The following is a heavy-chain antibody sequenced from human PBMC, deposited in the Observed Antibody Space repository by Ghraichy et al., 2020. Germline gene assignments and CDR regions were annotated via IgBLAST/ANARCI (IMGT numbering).Heavy chain of an antibody. Sequence: SVKVSCKASGGTFSSYAISWVRQAPGQGLEWMGGIIPIFGTANYAQKFQGRVTITADESTSTAYMELSSLRSEDTAVYYCARTPNRLWFGEYADVWGQGTTVTVSS. D-gene: IGHD3-10*01. CDR3: ARTPNRLWFGEYADV. V-gene: IGHV1-69*13. CDR2: IIPIFGTA. J-gene: IGHJ6*02. CDR1: GGTFSSYA.